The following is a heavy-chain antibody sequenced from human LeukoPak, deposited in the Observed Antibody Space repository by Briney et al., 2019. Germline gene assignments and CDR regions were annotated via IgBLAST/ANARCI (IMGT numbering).Heavy chain of an antibody. D-gene: IGHD5-12*01. CDR2: ISGSSSAI. V-gene: IGHV3-48*01. CDR3: ATYSGYDRIFDY. CDR1: GLTFSTYG. J-gene: IGHJ4*02. Sequence: PGGSLRLSCAASGLTFSTYGMNWVRQAPGKGLEWVSYISGSSSAINYADSVKGRFTISRDSAKNSLFLQMNSLRAEDTAVYYCATYSGYDRIFDYWGQGTLVTVSS.